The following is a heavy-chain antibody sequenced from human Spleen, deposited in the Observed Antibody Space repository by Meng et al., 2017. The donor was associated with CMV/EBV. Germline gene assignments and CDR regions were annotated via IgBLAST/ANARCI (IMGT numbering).Heavy chain of an antibody. Sequence: GESLKISCEVSGFTFDDHGMTWVRQVPGKGLEWVSGINWNGRDTDYADSVKGRFTISRDNANNSLHLQMNSLRAEDTALYYCVRLPIVGFSNNWYHYWGQGAMVTVSS. CDR2: INWNGRDT. V-gene: IGHV3-20*04. J-gene: IGHJ5*01. D-gene: IGHD5-18*01. CDR1: GFTFDDHG. CDR3: VRLPIVGFSNNWYHY.